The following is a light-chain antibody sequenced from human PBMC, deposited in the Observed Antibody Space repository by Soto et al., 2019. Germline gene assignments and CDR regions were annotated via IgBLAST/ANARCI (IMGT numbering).Light chain of an antibody. Sequence: QSALAQPASVSGSPGQSITISCTGTSSDVGGYNYVSWYQQHPGKAPKLMIYEVNNRPSGVSHRFSGSKSGNTASLTISGLQAEDEADYHCSSYTTIKTVVFGGGTKLTVL. CDR1: SSDVGGYNY. CDR3: SSYTTIKTVV. CDR2: EVN. J-gene: IGLJ2*01. V-gene: IGLV2-14*01.